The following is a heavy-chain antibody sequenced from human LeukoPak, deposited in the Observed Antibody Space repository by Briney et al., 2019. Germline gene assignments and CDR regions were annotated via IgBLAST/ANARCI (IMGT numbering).Heavy chain of an antibody. V-gene: IGHV1-18*01. CDR1: GYTFTSYG. D-gene: IGHD6-19*01. Sequence: ASAKVSCKASGYTFTSYGISWVRQAPGQGLEWMGWISAYNGNTNYAQKLQGRVTMTTDTSTSTAYMELRSLRSDDTAVYYCARGYSSGWYEAYYYYYGMDVWGQGTTVTVSS. CDR2: ISAYNGNT. CDR3: ARGYSSGWYEAYYYYYGMDV. J-gene: IGHJ6*02.